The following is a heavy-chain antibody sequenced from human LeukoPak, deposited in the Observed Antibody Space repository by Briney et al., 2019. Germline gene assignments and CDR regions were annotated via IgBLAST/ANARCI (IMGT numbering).Heavy chain of an antibody. D-gene: IGHD6-19*01. Sequence: GGSLRLSCAASGFTFSSYSMNWVRQAPGKGLEWVAVISYDGSNKYYADSVKGRFTISRDNSKNTLYLQMNSLRAEDTAVYYCARDFRLASEKIDYWGQGTLVTVSS. CDR1: GFTFSSYS. V-gene: IGHV3-30*03. CDR2: ISYDGSNK. CDR3: ARDFRLASEKIDY. J-gene: IGHJ4*02.